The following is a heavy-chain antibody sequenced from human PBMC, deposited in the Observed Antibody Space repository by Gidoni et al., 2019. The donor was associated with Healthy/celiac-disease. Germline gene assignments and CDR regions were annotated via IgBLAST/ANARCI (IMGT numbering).Heavy chain of an antibody. CDR2: IKSKTDGGTT. J-gene: IGHJ4*02. CDR3: TTGGITMIVVVRAYYFDY. V-gene: IGHV3-15*07. Sequence: EVQLVESGGGLVKPGGSLRLSCAASGFTFSNAWLNWVRQAPGKGLEWVGRIKSKTDGGTTDYAAPVKGRFTISRDDSKNTLYLQMNSLKTEDTAVYYCTTGGITMIVVVRAYYFDYWGQGTLVTVSS. CDR1: GFTFSNAW. D-gene: IGHD3-22*01.